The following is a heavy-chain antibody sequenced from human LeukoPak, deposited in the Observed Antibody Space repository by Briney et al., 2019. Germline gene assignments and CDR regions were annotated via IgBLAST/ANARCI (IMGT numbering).Heavy chain of an antibody. Sequence: SETLSLTCTVSGVSISSYYWSWIRQPPGKGLEWIGYMYYSGSTNYNPSLKSRVTISVDTSKNQFSLKLSSVTAADTAVYYCARSHISGSPNSWGQGTLVTVSS. V-gene: IGHV4-59*01. CDR1: GVSISSYY. D-gene: IGHD1-26*01. CDR3: ARSHISGSPNS. CDR2: MYYSGST. J-gene: IGHJ4*02.